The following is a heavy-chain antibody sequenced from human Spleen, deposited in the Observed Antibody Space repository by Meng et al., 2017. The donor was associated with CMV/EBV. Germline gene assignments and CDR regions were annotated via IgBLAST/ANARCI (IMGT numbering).Heavy chain of an antibody. Sequence: GESLKISCAAPGFSFDDYGMSWVRQVPGKGLEWVSGVIWNGDTTGYADSVKGRFTISRDNAKNSLYLQMNSLRAEDTAVYYCARVIVVVPAATVGWFDPWGQGTLVTVSS. CDR3: ARVIVVVPAATVGWFDP. V-gene: IGHV3-20*04. D-gene: IGHD2-2*01. J-gene: IGHJ5*02. CDR1: GFSFDDYG. CDR2: VIWNGDTT.